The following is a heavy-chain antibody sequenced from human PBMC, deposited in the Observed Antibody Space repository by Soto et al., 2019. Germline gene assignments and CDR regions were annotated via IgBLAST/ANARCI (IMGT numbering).Heavy chain of an antibody. D-gene: IGHD3-10*01. CDR2: ISSSSSYI. CDR3: ARDRGTVRGVQGDY. Sequence: EVQLVESGGGLVKPGGSLRLSCAASGFTFSSYSMNWVRQAPGKGLEWVSSISSSSSYIYYADSVKGRFTISRDNAKNSLYLQMNSLRAEDTAVYYCARDRGTVRGVQGDYWGQGTLVTVSS. CDR1: GFTFSSYS. J-gene: IGHJ4*02. V-gene: IGHV3-21*01.